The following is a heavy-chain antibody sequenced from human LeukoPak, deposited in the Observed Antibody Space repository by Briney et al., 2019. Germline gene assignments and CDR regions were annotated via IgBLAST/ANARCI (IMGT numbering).Heavy chain of an antibody. CDR2: IYTSGST. Sequence: PSQTLSLTCTVSGGSISSGSYYWSWIRQPAGKGLEWIGRIYTSGSTNYNPSLKSRVTISVDTSKNQFSLKLSSVTAADTAVYYCARSKRITIFGVALPDAFDIWGQGTMVTVSS. J-gene: IGHJ3*02. D-gene: IGHD3-3*01. CDR3: ARSKRITIFGVALPDAFDI. CDR1: GGSISSGSYY. V-gene: IGHV4-61*02.